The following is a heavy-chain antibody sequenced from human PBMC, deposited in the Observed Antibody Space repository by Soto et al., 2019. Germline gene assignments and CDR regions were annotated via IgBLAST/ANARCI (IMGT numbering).Heavy chain of an antibody. Sequence: GASVKVSCKASGYTFTSYSLQWVRQAPGQGLEWMGWITAGKGDTKYSEKFQGRVAITRDTSANMAYMELSSLRSEDTAVYYCAKEFPPTYYDFWSVYYYYGMDVWGQGTTVTVSS. CDR3: AKEFPPTYYDFWSVYYYYGMDV. CDR1: GYTFTSYS. CDR2: ITAGKGDT. J-gene: IGHJ6*02. V-gene: IGHV1-3*01. D-gene: IGHD3-3*01.